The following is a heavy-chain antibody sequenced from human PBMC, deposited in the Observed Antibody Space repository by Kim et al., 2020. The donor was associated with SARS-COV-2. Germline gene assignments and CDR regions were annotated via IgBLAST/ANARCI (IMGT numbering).Heavy chain of an antibody. CDR1: GFTFSSYG. J-gene: IGHJ4*02. Sequence: GGSLRLSCAASGFTFSSYGMHWVRQAPGKGLEWVAVIWYDGSNKYYADSVKGRFTISRDNSKNTLYLQMNSLRAEDTAVYYCAKDHWDYAPVDYFDYWGQGTLVTVSS. CDR3: AKDHWDYAPVDYFDY. CDR2: IWYDGSNK. V-gene: IGHV3-33*06. D-gene: IGHD4-17*01.